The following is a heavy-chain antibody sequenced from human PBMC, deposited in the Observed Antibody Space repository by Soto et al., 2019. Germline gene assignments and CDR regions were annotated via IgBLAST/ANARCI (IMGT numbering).Heavy chain of an antibody. CDR3: ARAAPEADYYYGMDV. V-gene: IGHV4-34*01. CDR2: INHSGST. J-gene: IGHJ6*02. D-gene: IGHD6-19*01. Sequence: PSETQSLTSSVYGGNFGGYYWSWIRQSPGKGLEWIGEINHSGSTNYNPSLKSRVTISVDTSKNQFSLKLSSVTAADTAVYYCARAAPEADYYYGMDVWGQGTTVTVSS. CDR1: GGNFGGYY.